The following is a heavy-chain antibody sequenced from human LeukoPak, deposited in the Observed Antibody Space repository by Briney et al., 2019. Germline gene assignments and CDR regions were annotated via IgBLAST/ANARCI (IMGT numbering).Heavy chain of an antibody. V-gene: IGHV4-59*12. J-gene: IGHJ4*02. D-gene: IGHD3-10*01. CDR3: YQRFGSGSFPR. Sequence: SETLSLTCTVSGGSISSYYWSWIRQPPGKGLEWIGYIYYSGSTNYNPSLKSRVTISVDTSKNQFSLKLSSVTAADTAVYCAYQRFGSGSFPRWGQGTLVTVSS. CDR1: GGSISSYY. CDR2: IYYSGST.